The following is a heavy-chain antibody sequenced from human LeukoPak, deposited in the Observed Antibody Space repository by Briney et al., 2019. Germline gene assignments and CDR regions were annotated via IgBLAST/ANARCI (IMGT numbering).Heavy chain of an antibody. Sequence: SETLSLTCAVYGGSFSGYYWSWIRQPPGKGLEWIGAINPSGSTNYNPSLKSRVTISVDTSKNQFSLKLSSVTAADTAVYYCARGLVAARRKTQETDYWGQGTLVTVSS. J-gene: IGHJ4*02. D-gene: IGHD6-6*01. CDR3: ARGLVAARRKTQETDY. CDR1: GGSFSGYY. V-gene: IGHV4-34*01. CDR2: INPSGST.